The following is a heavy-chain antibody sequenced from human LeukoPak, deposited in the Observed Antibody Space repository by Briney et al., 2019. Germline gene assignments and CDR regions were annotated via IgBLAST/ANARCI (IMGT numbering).Heavy chain of an antibody. D-gene: IGHD6-13*01. V-gene: IGHV4-34*01. J-gene: IGHJ6*03. CDR3: AGSSWYYYYYYMDV. CDR1: GGSFSGYY. CDR2: INHSGST. Sequence: SETLSLTCAVYGGSFSGYYWSWIRQPPGKGLEWIGEINHSGSTNYNPSLKSQVTISVDTSKNQFSLKLSSVTAADTAVYYCAGSSWYYYYYYMDVWGKGTTVTVSS.